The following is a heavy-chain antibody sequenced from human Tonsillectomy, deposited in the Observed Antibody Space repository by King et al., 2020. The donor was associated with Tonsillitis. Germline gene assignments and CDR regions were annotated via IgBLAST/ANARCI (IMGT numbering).Heavy chain of an antibody. Sequence: VQLQESGPGLVKPSQTLSLTCTVSVGSITSADYYWSWIRQPAGKGLEWIGRIYTSGSSNYNPSLKSRVSMPVDTSKNQFSLKLTSVTAADTAVYYCARGDSGDYVFDYWGQGTLVTVSS. D-gene: IGHD4-17*01. V-gene: IGHV4-61*02. CDR2: IYTSGSS. J-gene: IGHJ4*02. CDR3: ARGDSGDYVFDY. CDR1: VGSITSADYY.